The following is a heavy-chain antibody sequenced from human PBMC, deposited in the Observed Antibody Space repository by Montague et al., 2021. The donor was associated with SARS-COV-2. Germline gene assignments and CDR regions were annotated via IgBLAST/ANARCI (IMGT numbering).Heavy chain of an antibody. CDR1: GGSISSYY. Sequence: SETLSLTCTVSGGSISSYYWSWIWKRQGKGLERIGFIYYSGSTNYNHSLKSRVTISVDTYKNQFSLKLSPVTAADTAGYYCARGRGGMGHAFDIWGQGTMVTVSS. CDR2: IYYSGST. V-gene: IGHV4-59*01. CDR3: ARGRGGMGHAFDI. D-gene: IGHD3-16*01. J-gene: IGHJ3*02.